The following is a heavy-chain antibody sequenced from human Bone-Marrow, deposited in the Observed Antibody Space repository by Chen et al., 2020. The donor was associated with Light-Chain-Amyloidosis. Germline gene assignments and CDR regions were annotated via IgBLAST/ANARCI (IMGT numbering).Heavy chain of an antibody. J-gene: IGHJ6*02. CDR2: ISYDGSNK. CDR1: GFTFSSYA. Sequence: GFTFSSYAMHWVRQAPGKGLEWVAVISYDGSNKYYADSVKGRFTISRDNSKNTLYLQMNSLRAEDTAVYYCARGGYYYDSSGYQPPGFSWGYYYYYGMDVGGQGTTVTVSS. CDR3: ARGGYYYDSSGYQPPGFSWGYYYYYGMDV. D-gene: IGHD3-22*01. V-gene: IGHV3-30-3*01.